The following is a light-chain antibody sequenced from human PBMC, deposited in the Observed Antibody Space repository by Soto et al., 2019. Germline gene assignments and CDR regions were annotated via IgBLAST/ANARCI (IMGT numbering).Light chain of an antibody. CDR1: SSDVGGYSY. CDR2: DVA. CDR3: CSYAGSYTYV. J-gene: IGLJ1*01. Sequence: QYALSQPRSVSASPGQSVTISCTGASSDVGGYSYVSWYQQHPGRAPKVIVYDVAKRPSGVPDRFSGSKSGNTASLTISGLQAEDEADYYCCSYAGSYTYVFGSGTKLTVL. V-gene: IGLV2-11*01.